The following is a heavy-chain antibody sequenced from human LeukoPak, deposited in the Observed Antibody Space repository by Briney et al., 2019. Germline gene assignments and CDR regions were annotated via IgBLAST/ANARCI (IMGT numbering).Heavy chain of an antibody. CDR3: AKGRYGSGSYSIDY. D-gene: IGHD3-10*01. Sequence: GGSLRLSCAASGLTFSSYAMSWVRQAPGKGLEWVSAISGSGDSTYYADSVKGRFTISRDNSKNTLYLEMNSLRVEDTAVYYCAKGRYGSGSYSIDYWGQGTLVTVSS. CDR1: GLTFSSYA. V-gene: IGHV3-23*01. J-gene: IGHJ4*02. CDR2: ISGSGDST.